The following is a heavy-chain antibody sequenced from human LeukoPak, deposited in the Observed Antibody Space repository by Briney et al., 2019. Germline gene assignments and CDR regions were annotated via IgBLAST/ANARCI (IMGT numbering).Heavy chain of an antibody. V-gene: IGHV1-69*05. CDR1: GGTFSSYA. CDR2: TIPIFGTA. J-gene: IGHJ4*02. Sequence: SVKVSCKASGGTFSSYAISWVRQAPGQGLEWMGGTIPIFGTANYAQKFQGRVTITTDESTSTAYMELSSLRSEDTAVYYCARAYYDILTGHSFFDYWGQGTLVTVSS. CDR3: ARAYYDILTGHSFFDY. D-gene: IGHD3-9*01.